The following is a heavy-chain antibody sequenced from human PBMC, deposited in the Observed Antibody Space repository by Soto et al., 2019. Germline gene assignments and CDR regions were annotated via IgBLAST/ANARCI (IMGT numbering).Heavy chain of an antibody. CDR3: ARENCSSTSCYKGYYYGMDV. V-gene: IGHV4-4*02. CDR2: IYHSGST. CDR1: GGSISSSNW. J-gene: IGHJ6*02. Sequence: LSLTCAVSGGSISSSNWWSWVRQPPGKGLEWIGEIYHSGSTNYNPSLKSRVTISVDKSKNQFSLKLSSVTAADTAVYYCARENCSSTSCYKGYYYGMDVWGQGTTVTVSS. D-gene: IGHD2-2*02.